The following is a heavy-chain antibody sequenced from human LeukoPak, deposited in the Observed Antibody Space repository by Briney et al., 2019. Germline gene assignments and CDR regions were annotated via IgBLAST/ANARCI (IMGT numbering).Heavy chain of an antibody. D-gene: IGHD3-10*01. V-gene: IGHV3-23*01. J-gene: IGHJ4*02. CDR1: GFTFSSYT. Sequence: GGSLRLSCAASGFTFSSYTMSWVRQAPGKGLEWVSAISQTSEYTYHADSVKGRFTISRDNSKNTLYLQMNSLRAEDTAMYYCAKGSSAGRPYYFDYWGQGTLVTVSS. CDR2: ISQTSEYT. CDR3: AKGSSAGRPYYFDY.